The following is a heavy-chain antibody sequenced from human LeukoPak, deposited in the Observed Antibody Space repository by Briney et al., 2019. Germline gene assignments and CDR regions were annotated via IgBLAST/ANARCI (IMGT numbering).Heavy chain of an antibody. J-gene: IGHJ4*02. D-gene: IGHD3-3*01. CDR3: ARGIAGEWLPI. CDR1: GTSISNYY. CDR2: LYFSGST. Sequence: SEPLSLTCTVLGTSISNYYWSWIRRPPGKGLEWIGYLYFSGSTNYNPSLKSRVTISVDTSKNQFSLKLSSVTAADTAMYYCARGIAGEWLPIWGQGTLVTVSS. V-gene: IGHV4-59*13.